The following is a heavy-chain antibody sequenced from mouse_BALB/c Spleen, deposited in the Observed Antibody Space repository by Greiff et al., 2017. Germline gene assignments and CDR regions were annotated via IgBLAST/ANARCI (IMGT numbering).Heavy chain of an antibody. CDR1: GYTFTSYW. J-gene: IGHJ3*01. D-gene: IGHD2-1*01. CDR2: IAPGSGST. CDR3: ARLDGKGAWFAY. Sequence: DLVKPGASVKLSCKASGYTFTSYWINWIKQRPGQGLEWIGRIAPGSGSTYYNEMFKGKATLTVDTSSSTAYIQLSSLSSEDSAVYFCARLDGKGAWFAYWGQGTLVTVSA. V-gene: IGHV1S41*01.